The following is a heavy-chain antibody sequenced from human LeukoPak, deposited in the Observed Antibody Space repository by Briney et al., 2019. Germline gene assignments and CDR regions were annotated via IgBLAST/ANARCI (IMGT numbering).Heavy chain of an antibody. CDR3: AKAGGYDSSGYYREAFDY. CDR1: GFTFSSYG. Sequence: GRSLRLSCAASGFTFSSYGMHWVRQAPGKGLEWVAVISGSGGSTYYADSVKGRFTISRDNSKNTLYLQMNSLRAEDTAVYYCAKAGGYDSSGYYREAFDYWGQGTLVTVSS. CDR2: ISGSGGST. V-gene: IGHV3-23*01. D-gene: IGHD3-22*01. J-gene: IGHJ4*02.